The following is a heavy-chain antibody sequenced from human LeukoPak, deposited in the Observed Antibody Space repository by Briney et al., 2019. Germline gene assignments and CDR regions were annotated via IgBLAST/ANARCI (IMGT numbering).Heavy chain of an antibody. J-gene: IGHJ4*02. V-gene: IGHV4-34*01. CDR1: GGSFSDYY. CDR3: ARGQGTVTTH. Sequence: SETLSLTCAVSGGSFSDYYWTWIRQPPGKGLEWIGEINHSGSANYSPSLSSRVTISLDMSEKQFSLKLTSVTAADTAVYYCARGQGTVTTHWGQGTLVTVSS. D-gene: IGHD4-17*01. CDR2: INHSGSA.